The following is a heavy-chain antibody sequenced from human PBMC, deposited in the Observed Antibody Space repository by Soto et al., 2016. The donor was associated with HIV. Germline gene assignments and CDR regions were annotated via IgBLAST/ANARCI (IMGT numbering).Heavy chain of an antibody. CDR2: VDYSGST. Sequence: QVQLQESGPGLVKPSETLSLTCSVSGASISNYYWSWIRQPLGKGLEWIGNVDYSGSTNYNPSLKSRVTISVDTSKNKFSLKLTSVNATDTAVYYCARVVNYRTDWQTNKWGAGTTWGQGNPGLRL. D-gene: IGHD1-7*01. CDR3: ARVVNYRTDWQTNKWGAGTT. V-gene: IGHV4-59*01. J-gene: IGHJ4*01. CDR1: GASISNYY.